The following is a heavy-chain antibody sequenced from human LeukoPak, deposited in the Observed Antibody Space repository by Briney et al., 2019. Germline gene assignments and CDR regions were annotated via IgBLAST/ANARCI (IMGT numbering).Heavy chain of an antibody. D-gene: IGHD3-22*01. J-gene: IGHJ4*02. CDR3: ASSYDSSGYVY. Sequence: SETLSLTCTVSGGSVSSGGYYWSWIRQHPGKGLEWIGYIYYSGSTYYNPSLKSRVTISVDTSKNQFSLKLSSVTAADTAVYYCASSYDSSGYVYWGQGTLVTVSS. CDR2: IYYSGST. CDR1: GGSVSSGGYY. V-gene: IGHV4-31*03.